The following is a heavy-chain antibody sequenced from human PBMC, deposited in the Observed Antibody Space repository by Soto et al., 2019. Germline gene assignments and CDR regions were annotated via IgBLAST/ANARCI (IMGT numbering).Heavy chain of an antibody. Sequence: WETLSLTCAVYGGSFSGYYWSWIRQPPGKGLEWIGEINHSGSTNYNPSLKSRVTISVDTSKNQFSLKLSSVTAADTAVYYCARRLSNYYGMDVWGQGTTVTVSS. CDR1: GGSFSGYY. J-gene: IGHJ6*02. CDR2: INHSGST. D-gene: IGHD3-3*02. CDR3: ARRLSNYYGMDV. V-gene: IGHV4-34*01.